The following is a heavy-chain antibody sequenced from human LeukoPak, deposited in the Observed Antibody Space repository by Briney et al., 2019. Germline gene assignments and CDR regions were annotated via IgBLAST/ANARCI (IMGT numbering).Heavy chain of an antibody. V-gene: IGHV3-20*04. D-gene: IGHD5-12*01. J-gene: IGHJ4*02. CDR1: GFTFEDYG. Sequence: GGSLRLSCAASGFTFEDYGMSWVRQVPGKGLEWVSGINWRGGSTDYAGSVKGRFTISRDVSANALSLQMNSLRVDDTAVYYCARFVYSGLGWQSGFDSWGQGTLVSVSS. CDR3: ARFVYSGLGWQSGFDS. CDR2: INWRGGST.